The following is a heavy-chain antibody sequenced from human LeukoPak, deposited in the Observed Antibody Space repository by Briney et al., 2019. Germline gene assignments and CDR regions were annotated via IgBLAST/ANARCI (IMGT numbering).Heavy chain of an antibody. CDR2: INPNSGGT. CDR3: ARSRFRTSNDAFDI. D-gene: IGHD2-2*01. CDR1: GYTFTGYY. V-gene: IGHV1-2*04. J-gene: IGHJ3*02. Sequence: GASVKVSCKASGYTFTGYYMHWVRQAPGQGLEWLGWINPNSGGTNYAQKFQGWVTMTRDTSISTAYMELSRLRSDDTAVYYCARSRFRTSNDAFDIWGQGTMVTVSS.